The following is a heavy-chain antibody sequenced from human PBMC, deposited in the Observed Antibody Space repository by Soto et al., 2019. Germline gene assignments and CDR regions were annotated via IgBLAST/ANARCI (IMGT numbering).Heavy chain of an antibody. J-gene: IGHJ4*02. CDR1: GFTYTNYA. Sequence: EVRLLESGGGLVQPGGSLRLSCAASGFTYTNYAMTWVRQTPGKGLEWVSTISTSGGNRYYADSVKGRFTISRDNSENTGYLQMNSLRVDDTALYYCAKERAARGIDYWGPGTLVTVSS. D-gene: IGHD2-15*01. V-gene: IGHV3-23*01. CDR2: ISTSGGNR. CDR3: AKERAARGIDY.